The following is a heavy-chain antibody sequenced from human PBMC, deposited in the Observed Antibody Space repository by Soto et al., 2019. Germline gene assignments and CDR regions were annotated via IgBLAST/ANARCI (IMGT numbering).Heavy chain of an antibody. CDR2: ISAYNGQT. Sequence: QVKLVQSGVEVKKPGASVKVSCKASGYTFNIYGISWVRQAPGQGLEWMGWISAYNGQTKDAQKFQGRVIMTTDTSTTTAYMELRSLRSDDTAVYYCACDYGNTGGMDVWGQGTTVTVSS. J-gene: IGHJ6*02. CDR1: GYTFNIYG. V-gene: IGHV1-18*01. D-gene: IGHD4-4*01. CDR3: ACDYGNTGGMDV.